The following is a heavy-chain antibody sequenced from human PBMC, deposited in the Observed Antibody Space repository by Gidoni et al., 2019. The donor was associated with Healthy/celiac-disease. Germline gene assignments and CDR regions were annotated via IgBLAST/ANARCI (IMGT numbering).Heavy chain of an antibody. CDR3: ARLYYYDSSGNPGDAFDI. J-gene: IGHJ3*02. D-gene: IGHD3-22*01. Sequence: EVQLVESGGGLVQPGGSLRLSCAASGFTFSSYWMHWVRQAPGKGLVWVSRINSDGSSTSYADSVKGRFTISRDNAKNTLYRQMNSLRAEDTAVYYCARLYYYDSSGNPGDAFDIWGQGTMVTVSS. V-gene: IGHV3-74*01. CDR1: GFTFSSYW. CDR2: INSDGSST.